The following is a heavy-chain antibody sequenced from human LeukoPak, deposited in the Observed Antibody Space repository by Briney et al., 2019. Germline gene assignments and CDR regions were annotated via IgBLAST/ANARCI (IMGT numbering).Heavy chain of an antibody. V-gene: IGHV4-31*03. D-gene: IGHD3-22*01. CDR2: IYYSGST. CDR3: ARMDYYDSSGSYYFDY. Sequence: TSETLSLTSTVSGGSISSGGYYWSWIRQHPGKGLEWIGYIYYSGSTYYNPSLKSRVTISVDTSKNQFSLKLSSVTAADTAVYYCARMDYYDSSGSYYFDYWGQGTLVTVSS. CDR1: GGSISSGGYY. J-gene: IGHJ4*02.